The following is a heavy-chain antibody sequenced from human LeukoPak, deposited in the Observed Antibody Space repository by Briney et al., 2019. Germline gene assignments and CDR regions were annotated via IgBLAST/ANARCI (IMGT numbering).Heavy chain of an antibody. Sequence: SETLSLTCTVSGGSISSYDWSWIRQPPGKGLEWIGYIYYSGSTNYNPSLKSRVTISVDTSKNQFSLKLSSVTAADTAVYYCARETILYSYEYFLDYWGQGTLVTVSS. J-gene: IGHJ4*02. D-gene: IGHD5-18*01. CDR3: ARETILYSYEYFLDY. CDR1: GGSISSYD. CDR2: IYYSGST. V-gene: IGHV4-59*01.